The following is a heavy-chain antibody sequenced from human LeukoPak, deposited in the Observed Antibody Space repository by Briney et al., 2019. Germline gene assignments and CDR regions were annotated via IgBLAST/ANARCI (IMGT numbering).Heavy chain of an antibody. D-gene: IGHD1-1*01. CDR2: LYYTGST. Sequence: SETLSLTCTVSGDSITNNKYYWGWIRQPPGKGLEWIGILYYTGSTDFSPSLKSRLTISVDTSKNQFSLNLISVTAADTAVYYCVGNNYNWNHYWGQGTLVTVSS. J-gene: IGHJ4*02. CDR3: VGNNYNWNHY. V-gene: IGHV4-39*01. CDR1: GDSITNNKYY.